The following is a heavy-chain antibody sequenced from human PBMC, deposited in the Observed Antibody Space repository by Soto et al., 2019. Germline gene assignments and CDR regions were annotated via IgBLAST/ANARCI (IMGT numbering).Heavy chain of an antibody. Sequence: PGGSLRLSCAASGFTFSSYGMHWVRQAPGKGLEWVAVIWYDGSNKYYADSVKGRFTISRDNSKNTLYLQMNSLRAEDTAVYYCARDSPSGYNSGWYSYDYWGQGTLVTVSS. CDR3: ARDSPSGYNSGWYSYDY. CDR2: IWYDGSNK. D-gene: IGHD6-19*01. J-gene: IGHJ4*02. V-gene: IGHV3-33*01. CDR1: GFTFSSYG.